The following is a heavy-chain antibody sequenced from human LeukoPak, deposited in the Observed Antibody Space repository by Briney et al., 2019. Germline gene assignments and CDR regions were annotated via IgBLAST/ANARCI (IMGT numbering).Heavy chain of an antibody. J-gene: IGHJ3*02. D-gene: IGHD2-21*02. Sequence: SETLSLTCTVSGGSISSYYWSWIRQPPGKGLEWIGYIYYSGSTNYNPSLKSRVTISVDTSKNQFSLKLSSVTAADTAVYYCARSAVVTAIWSGAFDIWGQGTMVTVSS. CDR2: IYYSGST. V-gene: IGHV4-59*01. CDR3: ARSAVVTAIWSGAFDI. CDR1: GGSISSYY.